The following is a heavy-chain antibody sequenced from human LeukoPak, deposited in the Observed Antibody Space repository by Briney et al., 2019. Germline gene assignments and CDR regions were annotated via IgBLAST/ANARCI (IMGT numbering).Heavy chain of an antibody. D-gene: IGHD2/OR15-2a*01. Sequence: SETLSLTCAVSGASFSDYYWNWLRQPPGKGLEWIGEISHFGSTDYNPSLKSRVTISVDTSKNQFSLKLSSVTAADTAVYYCARTSRIRPLDPWGQGTLATVSS. CDR2: ISHFGST. CDR3: ARTSRIRPLDP. J-gene: IGHJ5*02. V-gene: IGHV4-34*01. CDR1: GASFSDYY.